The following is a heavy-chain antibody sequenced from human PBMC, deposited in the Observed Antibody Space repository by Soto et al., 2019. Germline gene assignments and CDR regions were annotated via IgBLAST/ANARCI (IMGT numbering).Heavy chain of an antibody. CDR3: SRDDSGWFFN. J-gene: IGHJ4*02. Sequence: PGGSLRLSCAVSGFTVSSNYMSWVRQAPGKGLEWVSVIYSGGSTYYADSVKGRFTISRDNSKNTLYLQMNSLESEDTAVYYCSRDDSGWFFNWGRGTLVTVSS. CDR1: GFTVSSNY. V-gene: IGHV3-66*01. CDR2: IYSGGST. D-gene: IGHD6-19*01.